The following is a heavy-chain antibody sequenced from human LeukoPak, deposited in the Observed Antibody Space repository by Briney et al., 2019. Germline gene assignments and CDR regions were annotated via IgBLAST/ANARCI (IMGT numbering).Heavy chain of an antibody. CDR1: GGSFSGYY. CDR2: INHIGST. CDR3: ARGSSSGWYGYFDL. Sequence: SETLSLTCAVYGGSFSGYYWSWIRQPPGKGLEWIGEINHIGSTNYNPSLKSRFTISVDTSKNQFSLKLSSVTAADTAVYYCARGSSSGWYGYFDLWGRGTLVTVSS. D-gene: IGHD6-19*01. J-gene: IGHJ2*01. V-gene: IGHV4-34*01.